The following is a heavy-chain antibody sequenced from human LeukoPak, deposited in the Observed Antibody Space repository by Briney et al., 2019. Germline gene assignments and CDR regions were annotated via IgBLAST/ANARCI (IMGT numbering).Heavy chain of an antibody. CDR2: ISYDGSNK. CDR3: ARDGPPLLVTYPNWYFDL. D-gene: IGHD3-9*01. CDR1: GFTFSSYA. J-gene: IGHJ2*01. V-gene: IGHV3-30-3*01. Sequence: GGSLRPSCAASGFTFSSYAMHWVRQAPGKGLEWVAVISYDGSNKYYADSVKGRFTISRDNSKNTLYLQMNSLRAEDTAVYYCARDGPPLLVTYPNWYFDLWGRGTLVTVSS.